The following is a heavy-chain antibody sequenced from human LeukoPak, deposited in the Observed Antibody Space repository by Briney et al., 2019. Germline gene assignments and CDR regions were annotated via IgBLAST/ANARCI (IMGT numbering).Heavy chain of an antibody. CDR2: ISAYNGNT. Sequence: ASVKVSCKASGYTFTSYGISWVRQAPEQGLEWMGWISAYNGNTNYAQKFQGRVTMTEDTSTDTAYMELSSLRSEDTAVYYCATDSNSVGATPLAFDIWGQGTMVTVSS. V-gene: IGHV1-18*01. D-gene: IGHD1-26*01. CDR3: ATDSNSVGATPLAFDI. CDR1: GYTFTSYG. J-gene: IGHJ3*02.